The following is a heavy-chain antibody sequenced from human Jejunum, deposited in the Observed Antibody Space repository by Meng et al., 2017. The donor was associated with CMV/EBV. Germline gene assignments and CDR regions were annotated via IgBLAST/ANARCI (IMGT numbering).Heavy chain of an antibody. CDR1: GYTFTSHS. Sequence: QAGAEVRKPGASVKVSCKASGYTFTSHSMHWVRQAPGQGLEWMGIIYPSSGSTTYAQKFQGRVTMTSDTSTGTVYMELSSLRSEDTAVYYCARLSAYYFDYWGQGTLVTASS. CDR3: ARLSAYYFDY. J-gene: IGHJ4*02. CDR2: IYPSSGST. V-gene: IGHV1-46*01.